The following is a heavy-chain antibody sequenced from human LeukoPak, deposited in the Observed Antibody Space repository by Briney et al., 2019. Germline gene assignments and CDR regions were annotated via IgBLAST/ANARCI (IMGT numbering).Heavy chain of an antibody. V-gene: IGHV4-59*01. Sequence: SETLSLTCTVSGGSISSYYWSWIRQPPGKGLEWIGYIYYSGSTNYNPSLKSRVTISVDTSKNQFSLKLSSVTAADTAVYYCARESYYDSSGYYIDYWGQGTLVTVSS. CDR3: ARESYYDSSGYYIDY. D-gene: IGHD3-22*01. CDR2: IYYSGST. CDR1: GGSISSYY. J-gene: IGHJ4*02.